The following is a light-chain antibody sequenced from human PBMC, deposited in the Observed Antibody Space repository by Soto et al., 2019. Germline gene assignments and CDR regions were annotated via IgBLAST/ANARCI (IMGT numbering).Light chain of an antibody. CDR1: NIGSKN. V-gene: IGLV3-9*01. CDR2: RDS. J-gene: IGLJ2*01. Sequence: SYELTQPLSVSVALGQTARITCGGNNIGSKNVHWYQQKPGQAPVLVIYRDSYRPSGIPERFSGSNSGNTATLTISRAQAGDEADYYCQVWDSSPVVFGGGTKLTVL. CDR3: QVWDSSPVV.